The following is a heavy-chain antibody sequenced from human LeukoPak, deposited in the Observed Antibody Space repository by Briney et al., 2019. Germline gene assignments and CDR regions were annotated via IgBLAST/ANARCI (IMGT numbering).Heavy chain of an antibody. CDR1: GGTFSSYA. CDR2: ISGSGGST. Sequence: ASVKVSCKASGGTFSSYAISWVRQAPGKGLEWVSAISGSGGSTYYADSVKGRFTISRDNSKNTLYLQMNSLRAEDTAVYYCARGSDGGYWGQGTLVTVSS. J-gene: IGHJ4*02. D-gene: IGHD3-10*01. CDR3: ARGSDGGY. V-gene: IGHV3-23*01.